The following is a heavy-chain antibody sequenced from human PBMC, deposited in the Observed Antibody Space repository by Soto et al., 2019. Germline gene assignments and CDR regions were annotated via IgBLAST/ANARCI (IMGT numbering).Heavy chain of an antibody. CDR2: ISGSGGST. J-gene: IGHJ4*02. CDR3: AKGLITMIVVVISFDY. D-gene: IGHD3-22*01. V-gene: IGHV3-23*01. CDR1: GFSFSSYA. Sequence: PGGSLRLSCAASGFSFSSYAMSWVRQAPGKGLEWVSAISGSGGSTYYADSVKGRFTISRDNSKNTLYLQMNSLRAEDTAVYYCAKGLITMIVVVISFDYWGQGTLVTVSS.